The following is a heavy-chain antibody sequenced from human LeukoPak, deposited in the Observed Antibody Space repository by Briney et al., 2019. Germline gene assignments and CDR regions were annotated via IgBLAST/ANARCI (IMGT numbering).Heavy chain of an antibody. V-gene: IGHV3-11*04. J-gene: IGHJ6*03. CDR1: GFTFSDYY. CDR3: ARDENYYGSGGTDNYYYYYYMDV. Sequence: GGSLRLSCTSSGFTFSDYYMSWIRQAPGKGLEWVSYISSSGSTIYDADSVKGRFTISRDNVKNSLYLQMNSLRAEDTAVYYCARDENYYGSGGTDNYYYYYYMDVWGKGTTVTVSS. D-gene: IGHD3-10*01. CDR2: ISSSGSTI.